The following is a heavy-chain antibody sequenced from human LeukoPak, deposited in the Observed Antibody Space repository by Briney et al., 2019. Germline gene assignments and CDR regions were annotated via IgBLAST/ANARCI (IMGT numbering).Heavy chain of an antibody. CDR3: AREDYGSGSYYTVLDC. J-gene: IGHJ4*02. CDR2: IKQDGSEK. Sequence: PGGSLRLSCAASGFTFSSYWMSWVRQAPGKGLEWVANIKQDGSEKYYVDSVKSRFTISRDNAKNSLYLQMNSLRAEDTAVYYCAREDYGSGSYYTVLDCWGQGTLVTVSS. V-gene: IGHV3-7*01. CDR1: GFTFSSYW. D-gene: IGHD3-10*01.